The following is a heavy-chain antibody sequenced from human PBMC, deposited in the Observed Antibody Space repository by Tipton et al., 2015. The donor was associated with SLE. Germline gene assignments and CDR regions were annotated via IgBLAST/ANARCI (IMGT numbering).Heavy chain of an antibody. D-gene: IGHD3-22*01. CDR1: GYTFTSYD. V-gene: IGHV1-8*02. Sequence: QLVQSGAEVKKPGASVKVSCEASGYTFTSYDINWVRQATGQGLEWMGWMNPNSGNTGYAQKFQGRVTMTRNTSVSTAYMELSSLRSEETAVYYCARGINSGKVVVINYYYYYMDVWGKGTTVTVSS. J-gene: IGHJ6*03. CDR2: MNPNSGNT. CDR3: ARGINSGKVVVINYYYYYMDV.